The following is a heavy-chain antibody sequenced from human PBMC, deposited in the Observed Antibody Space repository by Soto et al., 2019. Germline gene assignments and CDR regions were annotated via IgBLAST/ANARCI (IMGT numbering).Heavy chain of an antibody. CDR3: ARDKITGLFDY. CDR2: INHSGST. V-gene: IGHV4-34*01. J-gene: IGHJ4*02. CDR1: GGSFSGYY. D-gene: IGHD2-8*02. Sequence: QVQLQQWGAGLLKPSETLSLTCAAYGGSFSGYYWTWIRQPPGTGREWIGEINHSGSTNYNPSLKSRVTISVDTSKNQFSLKLTSVTAADTAVYYCARDKITGLFDYWGQGTLVTVSS.